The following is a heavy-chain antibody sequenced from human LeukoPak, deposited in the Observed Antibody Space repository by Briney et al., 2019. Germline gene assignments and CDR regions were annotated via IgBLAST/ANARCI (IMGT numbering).Heavy chain of an antibody. CDR3: ARDPGSGYEEHFDY. V-gene: IGHV3-11*01. CDR1: GFTFSDYY. J-gene: IGHJ4*02. CDR2: ISSSGSSV. Sequence: GGSLRLSCAASGFTFSDYYMSWIRQAPGKGLEWVSYISSSGSSVYYADSVKGRFTISRDNAKDSLYLQMNSLRAEDTAVYYCARDPGSGYEEHFDYWGQGTLVTVSS. D-gene: IGHD5-12*01.